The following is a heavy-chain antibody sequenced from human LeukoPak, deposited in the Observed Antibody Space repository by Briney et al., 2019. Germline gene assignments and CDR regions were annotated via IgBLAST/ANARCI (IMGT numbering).Heavy chain of an antibody. Sequence: ASVKVSCKASGYTFTSYGISWVRQAPGQGLEWMGWISAYNGNTNYAQKLQGRVTMTTDTSTSTAYMELRSLRSDDTAVYYCARSPPTTSKNWFDPWSQGTLVTVSS. CDR3: ARSPPTTSKNWFDP. CDR2: ISAYNGNT. V-gene: IGHV1-18*01. D-gene: IGHD1-14*01. CDR1: GYTFTSYG. J-gene: IGHJ5*02.